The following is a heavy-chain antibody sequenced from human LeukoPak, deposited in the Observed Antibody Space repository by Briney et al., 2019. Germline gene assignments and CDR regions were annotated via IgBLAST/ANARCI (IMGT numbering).Heavy chain of an antibody. D-gene: IGHD3-3*01. CDR2: ISAYNGNT. V-gene: IGHV1-18*01. J-gene: IGHJ4*02. Sequence: ASVKVSCKASGYTFTSYGISWVRQAPGQGLEWMGWISAYNGNTNYAQKLQGRVTMTTDTSTSTAYMELRSLRSDDTAVYYCARDSSTLRITIFGVVGFDYWGQGTLVTVS. CDR1: GYTFTSYG. CDR3: ARDSSTLRITIFGVVGFDY.